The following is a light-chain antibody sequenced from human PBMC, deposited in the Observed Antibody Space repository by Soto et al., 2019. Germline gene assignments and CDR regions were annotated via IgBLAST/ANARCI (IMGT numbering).Light chain of an antibody. CDR3: QQYGSSPPT. CDR1: QSITYGY. CDR2: GPS. V-gene: IGKV3-20*01. J-gene: IGKJ1*01. Sequence: EIVLTHSPGTLSFSPLERATLSCRSSQSITYGYLAWYQHKPGQAPRLLIFGPSSRASGIPDRFSGGGSGTDFSLTISRLEPEDFAVYFCQQYGSSPPTFGQGTKVDIK.